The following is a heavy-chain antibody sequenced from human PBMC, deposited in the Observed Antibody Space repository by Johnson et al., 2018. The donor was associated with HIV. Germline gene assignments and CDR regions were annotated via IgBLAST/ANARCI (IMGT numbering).Heavy chain of an antibody. CDR3: ARDLRWSYDAFDI. V-gene: IGHV3-66*02. J-gene: IGHJ3*02. CDR2: TWDGDRT. Sequence: VQLVESGGGLVQPGGSLRLSCAASGFTVSSNYMSWVRQAPGKGLEWVSGFTWDGDRTAYADSVKGRFTISRDNSKNTLYLQMNSLRAEDTAVYYCARDLRWSYDAFDIWGQGTMVTVSS. D-gene: IGHD5-24*01. CDR1: GFTVSSNY.